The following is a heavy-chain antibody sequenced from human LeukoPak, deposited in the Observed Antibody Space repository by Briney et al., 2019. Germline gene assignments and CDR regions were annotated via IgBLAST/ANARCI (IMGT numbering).Heavy chain of an antibody. V-gene: IGHV3-74*01. CDR3: ARGRPHGNDY. D-gene: IGHD4-23*01. J-gene: IGHJ4*02. Sequence: GGSLRLSCAASGFTFSSYWMNWVRQAPGKGLVWVSRIASDGSSTTYADSVKGRFSISRDNARNTLYLQMNSLRVEDTAVYYCARGRPHGNDYWGQGTLVTVSS. CDR2: IASDGSST. CDR1: GFTFSSYW.